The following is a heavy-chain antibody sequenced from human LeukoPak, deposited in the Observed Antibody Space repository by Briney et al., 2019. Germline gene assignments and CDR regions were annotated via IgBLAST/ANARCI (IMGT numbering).Heavy chain of an antibody. D-gene: IGHD7-27*01. J-gene: IGHJ4*02. CDR3: ARDLNWETY. Sequence: GGSLRLSCAASGFTFSSYSMNWVRQAPGKGLEWVSSISSSSSYIYYADSVKGRFTISRDNSKNTLYLQMNSLRAEDTAVYYCARDLNWETYWGQGTLVSVSS. V-gene: IGHV3-21*01. CDR1: GFTFSSYS. CDR2: ISSSSSYI.